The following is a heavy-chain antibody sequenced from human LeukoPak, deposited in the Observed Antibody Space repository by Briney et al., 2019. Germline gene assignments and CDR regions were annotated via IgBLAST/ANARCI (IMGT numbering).Heavy chain of an antibody. D-gene: IGHD1-1*01. J-gene: IGHJ4*02. CDR2: VHSSGST. V-gene: IGHV4-61*02. Sequence: TLSLTCTVSGGSISRGSYYWSWIRLPGVKGLEWIGRVHSSGSTNYNPSPESRATISVDTSKNEISLKLDSVTAADTAVYYCARDPWNWTAGFDYWGQGIPVTVSS. CDR1: GGSISRGSYY. CDR3: ARDPWNWTAGFDY.